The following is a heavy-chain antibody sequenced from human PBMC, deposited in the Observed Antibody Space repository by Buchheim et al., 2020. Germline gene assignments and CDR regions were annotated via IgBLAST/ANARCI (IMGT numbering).Heavy chain of an antibody. D-gene: IGHD4-17*01. CDR1: GGSISSGSYY. CDR3: ARDRNDYGDYGPGDY. V-gene: IGHV4-61*02. J-gene: IGHJ4*02. CDR2: IYTSGST. Sequence: QVQLQESGPGLVKPSQTLSLTCTVSGGSISSGSYYWSWIRQPAGKGLEWIGRIYTSGSTNYNPSLKSRVTISLDTSKNPFSLKLSSVTAADTAVYYCARDRNDYGDYGPGDYWGQGTL.